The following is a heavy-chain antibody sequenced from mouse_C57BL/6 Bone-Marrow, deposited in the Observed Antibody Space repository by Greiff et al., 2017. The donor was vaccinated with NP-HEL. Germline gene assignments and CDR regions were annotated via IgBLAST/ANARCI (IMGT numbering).Heavy chain of an antibody. CDR3: ARRNDYPFDY. Sequence: EVKLVESGGGLVKPGGSLKLSCAASGFTFSDYGMHWVRQAPEKGLEWVAYISSGSSTIYYADTVKGRFTISRDNAKNTLFLQMTSLRSEDTAMYYCARRNDYPFDYWGQGTTLTVSS. CDR2: ISSGSSTI. J-gene: IGHJ2*01. CDR1: GFTFSDYG. D-gene: IGHD2-4*01. V-gene: IGHV5-17*01.